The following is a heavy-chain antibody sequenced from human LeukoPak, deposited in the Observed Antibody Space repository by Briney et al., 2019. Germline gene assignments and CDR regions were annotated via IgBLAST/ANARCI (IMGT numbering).Heavy chain of an antibody. CDR1: GGSISSSSYY. V-gene: IGHV4-39*01. Sequence: PSETLSLTCTVSGGSISSSSYYWGWIRQPPGKGLEWIGSIYYSGSTYYNPSLKSRVTISVDTSKNQFSLKLSSVTAADTAVYYCARRGETAMVTGYYYYMDVWGKGTTVTISS. CDR3: ARRGETAMVTGYYYYMDV. J-gene: IGHJ6*03. CDR2: IYYSGST. D-gene: IGHD5-18*01.